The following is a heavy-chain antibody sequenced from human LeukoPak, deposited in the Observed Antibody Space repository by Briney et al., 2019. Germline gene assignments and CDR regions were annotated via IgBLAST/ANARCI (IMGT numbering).Heavy chain of an antibody. V-gene: IGHV4-4*02. CDR3: ARDDSSGWSNWFDP. J-gene: IGHJ5*02. D-gene: IGHD6-19*01. CDR1: GGSISSSNW. CDR2: IYHSGST. Sequence: SGTLSLTCAVSGGSISSSNWWSWVRQPPGKGLEWIGYIYHSGSTYYNPSLKSRVTISVDTSKNQFSLKLSSVTAADTAVYYCARDDSSGWSNWFDPWGQGTLVTVSS.